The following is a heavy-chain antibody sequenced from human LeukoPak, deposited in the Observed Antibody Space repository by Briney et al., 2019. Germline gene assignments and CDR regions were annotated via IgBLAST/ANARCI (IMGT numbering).Heavy chain of an antibody. CDR1: GFTFDDYA. J-gene: IGHJ4*02. D-gene: IGHD3-3*01. CDR3: AKDRNYDFWSGYDY. V-gene: IGHV3-9*01. Sequence: GGSLRLSCAASGFTFDDYAMHWVRQAPGKGLEWVSGISWNSGSIGYADSVKGRFTISRDNAKNSLYLQMNSLRAGDTALYYCAKDRNYDFWSGYDYWGQGTLVTVSS. CDR2: ISWNSGSI.